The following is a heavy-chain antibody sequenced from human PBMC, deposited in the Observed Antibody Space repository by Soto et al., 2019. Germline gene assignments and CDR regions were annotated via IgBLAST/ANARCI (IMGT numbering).Heavy chain of an antibody. CDR3: ARDGVLYGMDV. CDR1: GYTFTSYA. D-gene: IGHD3-3*01. CDR2: INAGNGNT. Sequence: QVQLVQSGAEVKKPGASVKVSCKASGYTFTSYAMHWVRQAPGQRLEWIGWINAGNGNTKYSQKFQSRVTITRDTSASTAYMELSSLRSEDTAVYYCARDGVLYGMDVWGQGTTVTVSS. V-gene: IGHV1-3*01. J-gene: IGHJ6*02.